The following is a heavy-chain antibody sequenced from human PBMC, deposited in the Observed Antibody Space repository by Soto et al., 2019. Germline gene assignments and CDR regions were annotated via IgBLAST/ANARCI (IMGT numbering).Heavy chain of an antibody. CDR2: VYYSGST. Sequence: PSETLSLTXTVSGGSISSGGYYWSWIRQHPGKGLEWIGYVYYSGSTYYNPSLESRVTISVDTSKNQFSLKLSSVTAADTAVYYCARGILDYYDSRGYPTHVDYWGQGTLVTVSS. D-gene: IGHD3-22*01. CDR1: GGSISSGGYY. J-gene: IGHJ4*02. V-gene: IGHV4-31*02. CDR3: ARGILDYYDSRGYPTHVDY.